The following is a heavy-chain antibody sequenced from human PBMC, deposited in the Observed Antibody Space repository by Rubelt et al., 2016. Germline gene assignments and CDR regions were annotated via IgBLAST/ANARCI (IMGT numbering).Heavy chain of an antibody. CDR1: GGSISSSSYY. CDR3: ARGGSGDAFDI. J-gene: IGHJ3*02. CDR2: IYHSGST. V-gene: IGHV4-39*07. D-gene: IGHD3-10*01. Sequence: QLQLQESGPGLVKPSETLSLTCTVSGGSISSSSYYWGWIRQPPGKGLEWIGYIYHSGSTYYNPSLKSRVTISVDRSKNQFSLKLSSVTAADTAVYYCARGGSGDAFDIWGQGTMVTVSS.